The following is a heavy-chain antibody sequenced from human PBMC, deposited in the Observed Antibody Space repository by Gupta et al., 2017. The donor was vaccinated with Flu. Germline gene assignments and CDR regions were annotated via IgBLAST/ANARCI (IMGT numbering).Heavy chain of an antibody. Sequence: QVQLVQSGAEVKKPGAAVTVSCKASGYTFTSYGISWVRQAPGQGLEWMGWISAYNGNTNYAQKLQGRVTMTTDKSTSTAYMEQRNLRSDDTAVDYCAREGASVMMGAFDYWGQGTLVTVSS. V-gene: IGHV1-18*01. J-gene: IGHJ4*02. CDR3: AREGASVMMGAFDY. CDR2: ISAYNGNT. D-gene: IGHD2-21*01. CDR1: GYTFTSYG.